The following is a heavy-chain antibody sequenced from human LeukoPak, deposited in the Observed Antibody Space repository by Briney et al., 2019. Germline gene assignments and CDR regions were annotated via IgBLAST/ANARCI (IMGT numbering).Heavy chain of an antibody. J-gene: IGHJ4*02. Sequence: PSETLSLTCTVSGGSINNYYWSWVRQPPEKGLEWIGYIYFSGSTNYNPSLKSRVTISVDTSKNQFSLRLSPVTAADTAVYYCARGWGYFDYWGQGTLVTVSS. D-gene: IGHD3-16*01. CDR1: GGSINNYY. V-gene: IGHV4-59*01. CDR3: ARGWGYFDY. CDR2: IYFSGST.